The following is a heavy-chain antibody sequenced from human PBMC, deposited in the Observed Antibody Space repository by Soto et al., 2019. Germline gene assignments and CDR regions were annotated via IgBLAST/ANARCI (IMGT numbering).Heavy chain of an antibody. CDR1: GFTFSSYS. CDR3: ARDQDDILTGYYWDYYYYMDV. D-gene: IGHD3-9*01. CDR2: ISSSSSYI. V-gene: IGHV3-21*01. Sequence: GGSLRLSCAASGFTFSSYSMNWVRQAPGKGLEWVSSISSSSSYIYYADSVKGRFTISRDNAKNSLYLQMNSLRAEDTAVYYCARDQDDILTGYYWDYYYYMDVWGKGTTVTVSS. J-gene: IGHJ6*03.